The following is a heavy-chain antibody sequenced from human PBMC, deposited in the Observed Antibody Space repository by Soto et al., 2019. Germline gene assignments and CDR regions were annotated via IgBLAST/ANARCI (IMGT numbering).Heavy chain of an antibody. Sequence: SETLSLTCTVSGGSISSSSYYWGWIRQPPGKGLEWIGSIYYSGSTYYNPSLKSRVTISVDTSKNQFSLKLSSVTAADTAVYYCARQGGGCSSTSCYAPYYFDYWGQGTLVTVSS. CDR1: GGSISSSSYY. J-gene: IGHJ4*02. CDR2: IYYSGST. D-gene: IGHD2-2*01. CDR3: ARQGGGCSSTSCYAPYYFDY. V-gene: IGHV4-39*01.